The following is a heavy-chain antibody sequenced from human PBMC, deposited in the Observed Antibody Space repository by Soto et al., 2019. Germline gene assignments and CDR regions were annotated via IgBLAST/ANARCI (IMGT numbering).Heavy chain of an antibody. J-gene: IGHJ5*01. CDR1: GASINNFAYY. D-gene: IGHD3-10*01. V-gene: IGHV4-39*01. Sequence: SETLSLTCSVSGASINNFAYYWGWIRQSPGKGLEWIGTVYYNENTYYNPSLRSRVAISVDTAKNQFSLNLRSVTAADTAVYFCARRERYYGSPGWFDPWGQGTLVTVSS. CDR3: ARRERYYGSPGWFDP. CDR2: VYYNENT.